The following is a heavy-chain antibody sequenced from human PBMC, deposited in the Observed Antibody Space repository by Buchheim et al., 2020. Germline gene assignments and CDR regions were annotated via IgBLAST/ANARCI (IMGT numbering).Heavy chain of an antibody. CDR1: GDSISSGGYY. V-gene: IGHV4-31*03. J-gene: IGHJ4*02. CDR3: ARDNYDSTTYSLQYYFDY. Sequence: QVQLQESGPGLVKPSQTLSLTCTVSGDSISSGGYYWSWIRQHPGKGLEWIGYISYSGSTYYNPSLNSRLTISVDTSKNQFSLKLFSVTAADTAVYYCARDNYDSTTYSLQYYFDYWDQGT. CDR2: ISYSGST. D-gene: IGHD2/OR15-2a*01.